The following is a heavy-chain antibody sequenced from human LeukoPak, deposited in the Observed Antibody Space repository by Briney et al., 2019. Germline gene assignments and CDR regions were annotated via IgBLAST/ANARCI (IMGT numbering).Heavy chain of an antibody. D-gene: IGHD2-15*01. V-gene: IGHV3-30*02. CDR2: IRYDGSNK. J-gene: IGHJ4*02. Sequence: GGSLRLSCAASGFTFSSYGMHWVRQAPGKGLEWVAFIRYDGSNKYYADSVKGRFTISRDNSKNTLYLQMNSLRAEDTAVYYCAEDSCFRSGGSCYFDYWGQGTLVTVSS. CDR3: AEDSCFRSGGSCYFDY. CDR1: GFTFSSYG.